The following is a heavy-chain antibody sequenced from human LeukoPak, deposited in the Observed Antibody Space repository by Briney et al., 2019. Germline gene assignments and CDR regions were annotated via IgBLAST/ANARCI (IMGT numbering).Heavy chain of an antibody. Sequence: PGGSLRLSCAASGFTFSSYDMHWVRQATGKGLEWVSAIGTAGDTYYPGSVKGRFTISRENAKNSLYLQMNSLRAEDTAVYYCARHSSTSEQYYYNYGMDVWGQGTTVTVSS. CDR3: ARHSSTSEQYYYNYGMDV. D-gene: IGHD2-2*01. V-gene: IGHV3-13*01. CDR1: GFTFSSYD. J-gene: IGHJ6*02. CDR2: IGTAGDT.